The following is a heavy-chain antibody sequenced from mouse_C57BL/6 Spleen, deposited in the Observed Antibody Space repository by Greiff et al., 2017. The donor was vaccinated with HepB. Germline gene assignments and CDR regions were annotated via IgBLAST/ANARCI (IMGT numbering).Heavy chain of an antibody. CDR2: IYPGDGDT. CDR3: ARSGSSYETWFAY. Sequence: VQLRQSGAELVKPGASVKISCKASGYAFSSYWMNWVKQRPGKGLEWIGQIYPGDGDTNYNGKFKGKATLTADKSSSTAYMQLSSLTSEDSAVYFCARSGSSYETWFAYWGQGTLVTVSA. CDR1: GYAFSSYW. V-gene: IGHV1-80*01. D-gene: IGHD1-1*01. J-gene: IGHJ3*01.